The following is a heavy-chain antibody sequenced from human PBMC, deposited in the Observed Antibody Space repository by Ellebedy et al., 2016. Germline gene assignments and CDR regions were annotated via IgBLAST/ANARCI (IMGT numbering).Heavy chain of an antibody. V-gene: IGHV3-23*01. CDR3: AKEGDIAVASAEYFDS. CDR1: GFSVSSNY. Sequence: GESLKISCVVSGFSVSSNYLSWVRQAPGKGLEWVSAVSGSGASTYYTDSAKGRFTISRDNSKNTLYLQMNNLRADDTATYYCAKEGDIAVASAEYFDSWGQGTLVTVSS. J-gene: IGHJ4*02. D-gene: IGHD6-19*01. CDR2: VSGSGAST.